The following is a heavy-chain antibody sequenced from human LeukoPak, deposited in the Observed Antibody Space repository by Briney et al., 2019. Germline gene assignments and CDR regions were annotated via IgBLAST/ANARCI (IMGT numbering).Heavy chain of an antibody. V-gene: IGHV4-39*07. Sequence: SETLSLTCTVSGGSISSSSYYWGWIRQPPGKGLEWIGSIYYSGSTYYNPSLKSRVTISVDTSKNQFSLKLSSVTAADTAVYYCARSAGYAARNAFDIWGQGTMVTVSS. D-gene: IGHD5-18*01. J-gene: IGHJ3*02. CDR1: GGSISSSSYY. CDR3: ARSAGYAARNAFDI. CDR2: IYYSGST.